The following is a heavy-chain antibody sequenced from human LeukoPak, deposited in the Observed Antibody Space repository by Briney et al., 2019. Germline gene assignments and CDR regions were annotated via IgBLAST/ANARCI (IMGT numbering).Heavy chain of an antibody. Sequence: ASVKVSCKASGCSFTGYYIHWVRQAPGQGLEWMGWINPHSDDTNYAQRFQGGVTMTRDTSISTVYMELSGLTFDDTAVYYCARDGPCSSASCQNFDSWGQGALVTVSS. CDR2: INPHSDDT. CDR1: GCSFTGYY. J-gene: IGHJ4*02. D-gene: IGHD2-2*01. CDR3: ARDGPCSSASCQNFDS. V-gene: IGHV1-2*02.